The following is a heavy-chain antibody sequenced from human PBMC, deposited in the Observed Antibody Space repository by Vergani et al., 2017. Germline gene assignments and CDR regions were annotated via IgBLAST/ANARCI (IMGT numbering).Heavy chain of an antibody. Sequence: EVQLLESGGGLVQPGESLRLSCTVSGFTFTSYGISWVRQAPGKGLEWVSGISASGGSTYYTDSVQGRFIISRDISKNTLYLQMSSLRADDTAVYYCAKDRPRDWETPLFLFDYWGQGTLVAVSS. CDR1: GFTFTSYG. V-gene: IGHV3-23*01. J-gene: IGHJ4*02. CDR2: ISASGGST. D-gene: IGHD1-26*01. CDR3: AKDRPRDWETPLFLFDY.